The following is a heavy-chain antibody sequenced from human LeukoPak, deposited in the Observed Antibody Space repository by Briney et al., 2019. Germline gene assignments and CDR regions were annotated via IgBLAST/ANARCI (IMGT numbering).Heavy chain of an antibody. J-gene: IGHJ4*02. D-gene: IGHD5-18*01. CDR1: GGSISSSSYY. Sequence: TSSETLSLTCTVSGGSISSSSYYWGWIRQPPGKGLEWIGSIYYSGSTYYNPSLKSRVTISVDTSKNQFSLKLSFVTAPDTAVYYCARRSGYSYGLPHRAPFDYWGQGTLVTVSS. V-gene: IGHV4-39*01. CDR2: IYYSGST. CDR3: ARRSGYSYGLPHRAPFDY.